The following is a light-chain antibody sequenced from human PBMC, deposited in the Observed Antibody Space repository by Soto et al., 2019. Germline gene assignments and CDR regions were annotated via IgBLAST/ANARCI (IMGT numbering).Light chain of an antibody. V-gene: IGKV3-20*01. CDR1: QSVSSRN. CDR3: LLYGDSPPAYT. CDR2: GSF. J-gene: IGKJ2*01. Sequence: EIELTQSPGTLSLFPGERATLSCRASQSVSSRNLAWYRQKPGQAPSLLIYGSFNRATGIPDRFSGSASATDFTLTIIRLEPADFAVYYCLLYGDSPPAYTFGQGTKLDIK.